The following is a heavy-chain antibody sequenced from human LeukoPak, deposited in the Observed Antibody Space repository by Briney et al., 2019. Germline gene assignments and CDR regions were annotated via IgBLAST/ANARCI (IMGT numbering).Heavy chain of an antibody. D-gene: IGHD3-22*01. J-gene: IGHJ4*02. CDR3: AREGGYYVKACFDY. V-gene: IGHV3-48*03. Sequence: GGSLRLSCAASGFTFSSYEMNWVRQAPGKGLEWVSYISSSGSTIYYADSVKGRFTISRDNAKNSLYLQMNSLRAEDTAVYYCAREGGYYVKACFDYWGQGTLVAVSS. CDR1: GFTFSSYE. CDR2: ISSSGSTI.